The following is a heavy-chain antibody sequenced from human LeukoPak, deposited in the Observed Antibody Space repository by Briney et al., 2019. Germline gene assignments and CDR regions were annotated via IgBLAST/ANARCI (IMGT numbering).Heavy chain of an antibody. CDR1: GFTFSSYA. CDR3: AKGPSSSWSDPHTGGGKFEYFQH. D-gene: IGHD6-13*01. J-gene: IGHJ1*01. Sequence: GGSLRLSCAASGFTFSSYAMSWVRQAPGKGLEWVSAISGSGGSTYYADSVKGRFTISRDNSKNTLYLQMNSLRVEDTAVYYCAKGPSSSWSDPHTGGGKFEYFQHWGQGTLVTVSS. CDR2: ISGSGGST. V-gene: IGHV3-23*01.